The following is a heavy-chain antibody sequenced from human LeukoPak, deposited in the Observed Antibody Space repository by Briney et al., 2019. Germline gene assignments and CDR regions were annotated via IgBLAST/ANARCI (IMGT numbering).Heavy chain of an antibody. CDR3: ARDPSDSSSWIKGYFQH. D-gene: IGHD6-13*01. Sequence: KISCKGSGYSFTSYWIGWVRQAPGQGLEWMGRIIPILGIANYAQKFQGRVTITADKSTSTAYMELSSLRSEDTAVYYCARDPSDSSSWIKGYFQHWGQGTLVTVSS. CDR1: GYSFTSYW. V-gene: IGHV1-69*04. CDR2: IIPILGIA. J-gene: IGHJ1*01.